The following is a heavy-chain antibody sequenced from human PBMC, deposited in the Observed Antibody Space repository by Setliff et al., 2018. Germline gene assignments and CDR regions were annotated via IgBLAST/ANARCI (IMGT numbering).Heavy chain of an antibody. Sequence: SETLSLTCTVSGGSISRGPYYWNWFRQPAGKGLEWIGRLYSSGSTNYNPSLKSRVTISVDTSKNQFSLKLSSVTAADTAVYYCASTDWGWGYYFDYWGQGTLVTVSS. V-gene: IGHV4-61*02. CDR1: GGSISRGPYY. D-gene: IGHD7-27*01. CDR3: ASTDWGWGYYFDY. CDR2: LYSSGST. J-gene: IGHJ4*02.